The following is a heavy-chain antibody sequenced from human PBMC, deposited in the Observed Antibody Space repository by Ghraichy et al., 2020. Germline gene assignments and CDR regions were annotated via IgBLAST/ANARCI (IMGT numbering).Heavy chain of an antibody. CDR3: VGGWGDYAY. V-gene: IGHV4-4*02. J-gene: IGHJ4*02. CDR1: GASISSSNNW. CDR2: IHRNGST. D-gene: IGHD4-17*01. Sequence: SETLSLTCAVSGASISSSNNWWSWVRQPPGKGLEWIGEIHRNGSTNYSPSLKSRVTISVDKSKNHFSLKLSSVTAADTAVYYCVGGWGDYAYWGQGTLVTVSS.